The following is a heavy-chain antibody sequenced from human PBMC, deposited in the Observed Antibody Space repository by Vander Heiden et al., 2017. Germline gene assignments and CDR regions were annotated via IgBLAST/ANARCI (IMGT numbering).Heavy chain of an antibody. Sequence: QVQLVESGGGVVQPGRSLRLSCVASGFTFSSHGMHWVRQAPGKGLDWVAGIWYDGSKKYYADSVKGRFTISRDNSKDTLSLEMNSLRAEDTAVYYCARATNFGVVTIYYGMDVWGQGTTVTVSS. CDR2: IWYDGSKK. D-gene: IGHD3-3*01. CDR3: ARATNFGVVTIYYGMDV. J-gene: IGHJ6*02. V-gene: IGHV3-33*01. CDR1: GFTFSSHG.